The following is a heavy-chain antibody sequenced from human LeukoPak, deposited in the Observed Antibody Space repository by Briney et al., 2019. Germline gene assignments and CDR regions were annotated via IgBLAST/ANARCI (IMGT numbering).Heavy chain of an antibody. CDR2: ISYDGSNK. CDR3: ARERKGPIAARRGGFDY. Sequence: PGGPLRLSCAASGFTSSSYAMHWVRQAPGKGLEWVAVISYDGSNKYYADSVKGRFTISRDNSKNTLYLQMNSLRAEDTAVYYRARERKGPIAARRGGFDYWGQGTLVTVSS. CDR1: GFTSSSYA. V-gene: IGHV3-30-3*01. J-gene: IGHJ4*02. D-gene: IGHD6-6*01.